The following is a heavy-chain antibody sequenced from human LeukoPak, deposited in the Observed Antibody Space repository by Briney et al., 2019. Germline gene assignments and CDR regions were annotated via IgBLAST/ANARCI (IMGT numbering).Heavy chain of an antibody. Sequence: PGGSLRLSCAASGFTFSSYAMHWVRQAPGKGLEWVAVISYDGSNKYYADSVKGRFTISRDNAKNSLYLHMNSLRAEDTAVYYCARDRYVVVRGEKYYYYYMDVWGKGTTVTISS. CDR1: GFTFSSYA. CDR2: ISYDGSNK. V-gene: IGHV3-30*14. D-gene: IGHD3-10*01. CDR3: ARDRYVVVRGEKYYYYYMDV. J-gene: IGHJ6*03.